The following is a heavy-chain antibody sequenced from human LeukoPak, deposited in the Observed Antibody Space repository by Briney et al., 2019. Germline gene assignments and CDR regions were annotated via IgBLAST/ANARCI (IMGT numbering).Heavy chain of an antibody. Sequence: AASVKVSCKASGYTFTGYYMHWVRQAPGQGLEWMGWINPNSGGTNYAWKFQGRVTMTGDTSISTAYMELTRLRSDDTAVYYCARVREDYYDSSNYYFDYWGQGTLVTVSS. CDR1: GYTFTGYY. CDR3: ARVREDYYDSSNYYFDY. CDR2: INPNSGGT. V-gene: IGHV1-2*02. D-gene: IGHD3-22*01. J-gene: IGHJ4*02.